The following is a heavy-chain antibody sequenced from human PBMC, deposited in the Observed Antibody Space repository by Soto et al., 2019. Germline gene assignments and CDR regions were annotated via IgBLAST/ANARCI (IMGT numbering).Heavy chain of an antibody. Sequence: QVQLVQSGAGGKKPGSSVKVSCKASGGTFSSYAFSWVRQAPGQGLEWMGGIIPVYGTANYAEKFQGRVTITADESTTTAHMELSSLRSEDTAVYYCARSGGHSYYYYGLDVWGLGTTVTVSS. CDR2: IIPVYGTA. CDR3: ARSGGHSYYYYGLDV. D-gene: IGHD2-15*01. V-gene: IGHV1-69*01. J-gene: IGHJ6*02. CDR1: GGTFSSYA.